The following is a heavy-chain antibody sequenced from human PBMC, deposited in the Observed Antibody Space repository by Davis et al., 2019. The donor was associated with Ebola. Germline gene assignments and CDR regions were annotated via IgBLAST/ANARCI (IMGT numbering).Heavy chain of an antibody. CDR1: GYTFNKYN. CDR2: INAGNGYT. D-gene: IGHD3-10*01. CDR3: ARGVFGAFFDS. Sequence: ASVKVSCKASGYTFNKYNMHWVRQAPGQRLEWMGWINAGNGYTKYSLKFRGRVTITKDTSASTAYMELGSLRSEDTAVYYCARGVFGAFFDSWGQGALVTVSS. V-gene: IGHV1-3*01. J-gene: IGHJ4*02.